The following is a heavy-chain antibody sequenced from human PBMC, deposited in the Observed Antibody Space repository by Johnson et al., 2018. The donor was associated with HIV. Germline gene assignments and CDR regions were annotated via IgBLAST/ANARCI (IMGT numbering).Heavy chain of an antibody. V-gene: IGHV3-30*02. D-gene: IGHD1-26*01. CDR2: IRYDGSTK. CDR1: GFTFSHAW. Sequence: QVQLVESGGGLVKPGGSLRLSCAASGFTFSHAWMTWVRQAPGTGLEWVAFIRYDGSTKYYADSVKGRFTISRDNSKNTLHLQMNSLRAEDTSVYYCARDGIGRGIVGANDAFDIWGQGTMVTVSS. J-gene: IGHJ3*02. CDR3: ARDGIGRGIVGANDAFDI.